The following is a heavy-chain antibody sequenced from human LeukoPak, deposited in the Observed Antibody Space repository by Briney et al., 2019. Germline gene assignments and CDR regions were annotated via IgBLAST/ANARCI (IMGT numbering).Heavy chain of an antibody. Sequence: GGSLRFSCAASGFTFSSYWMHWVRQAPGKGLVWVSRINSDGSSTSYADSVKGRFTISRDNAKNTLYLQMNSLRAEDTAVYYCARDHVLSELELRPRDYWGQGTLVTVSS. CDR2: INSDGSST. CDR3: ARDHVLSELELRPRDY. J-gene: IGHJ4*02. D-gene: IGHD1-7*01. V-gene: IGHV3-74*01. CDR1: GFTFSSYW.